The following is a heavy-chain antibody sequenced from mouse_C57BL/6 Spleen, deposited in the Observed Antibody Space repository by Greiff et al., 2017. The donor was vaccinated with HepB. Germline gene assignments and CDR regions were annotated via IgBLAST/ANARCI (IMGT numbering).Heavy chain of an antibody. V-gene: IGHV1-82*01. D-gene: IGHD2-3*01. CDR3: ARTGNDGYYYAMDY. Sequence: QVQLQQSGPELVKPGASVKISCKASGYAFSSSWMNWVKQRPGKGLEWIGRIYPGDGDTNYNGKFKGKATLTADKSSSTAYMQLSSLTSEDSAVYFCARTGNDGYYYAMDYWGQGTSVTVSS. CDR1: GYAFSSSW. J-gene: IGHJ4*01. CDR2: IYPGDGDT.